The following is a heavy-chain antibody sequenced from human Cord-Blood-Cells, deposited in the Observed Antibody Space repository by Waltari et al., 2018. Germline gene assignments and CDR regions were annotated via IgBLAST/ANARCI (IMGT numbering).Heavy chain of an antibody. D-gene: IGHD6-6*01. J-gene: IGHJ5*02. CDR1: GYRLTSYS. Sequence: EVQLVQSGAEVTKPGESLKISCKGSGYRLTSYSTGWVRQSPGKGLELMGITYPGDSDTRYSPSFQGQVTISAAKSISTAYLQWSSLKASDTAMYYCARSAPYSSSDWFDPWGQGTLVTVSS. CDR2: TYPGDSDT. CDR3: ARSAPYSSSDWFDP. V-gene: IGHV5-51*01.